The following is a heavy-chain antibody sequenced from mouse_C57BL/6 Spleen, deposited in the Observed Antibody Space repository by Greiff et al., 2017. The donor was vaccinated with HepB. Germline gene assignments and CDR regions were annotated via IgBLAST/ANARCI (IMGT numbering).Heavy chain of an antibody. Sequence: EVQLKQSGPELVKPGASVKISCKASGYSFTGYYMNWVKQSPEKSLEWIGEINPSTGGTTYNQKFKAKATLTVDKSSSTAYMQLKSLTSEDSAVYYCARGGYDEKDYFDYWGQGTTLTVSS. CDR1: GYSFTGYY. V-gene: IGHV1-42*01. D-gene: IGHD2-2*01. CDR3: ARGGYDEKDYFDY. CDR2: INPSTGGT. J-gene: IGHJ2*01.